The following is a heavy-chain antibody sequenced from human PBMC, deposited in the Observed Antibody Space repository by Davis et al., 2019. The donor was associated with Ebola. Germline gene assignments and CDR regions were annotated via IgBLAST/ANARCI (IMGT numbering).Heavy chain of an antibody. CDR1: GFTFSSYS. CDR3: ARGRDDSSGYYFVY. J-gene: IGHJ4*02. V-gene: IGHV3-21*01. D-gene: IGHD3-22*01. Sequence: GESLKISCAASGFTFSSYSMNWVRQAPGKGLEWVSTISSRSSYIYYADSVKGRFTISRDNAKNSLYLQMNSLRAEDTAVYYCARGRDDSSGYYFVYWGQGTLVTVSS. CDR2: ISSRSSYI.